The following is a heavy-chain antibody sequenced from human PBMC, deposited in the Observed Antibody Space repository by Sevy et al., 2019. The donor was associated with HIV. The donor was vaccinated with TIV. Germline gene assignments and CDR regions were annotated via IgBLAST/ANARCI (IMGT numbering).Heavy chain of an antibody. J-gene: IGHJ4*02. CDR3: ATDMRAVTGHYFDN. Sequence: GGSLRLSCAVSGFTFRSSWMSWVRQAPGKGLEWVANIKQDGSEEYYLDSVKGRFTVFRDNAKNSLYLQRNSLRADDTAVYYCATDMRAVTGHYFDNWGQGTLVTVSS. CDR2: IKQDGSEE. D-gene: IGHD6-19*01. CDR1: GFTFRSSW. V-gene: IGHV3-7*01.